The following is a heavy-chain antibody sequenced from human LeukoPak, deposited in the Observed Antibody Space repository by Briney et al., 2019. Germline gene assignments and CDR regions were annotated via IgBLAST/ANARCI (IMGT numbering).Heavy chain of an antibody. CDR2: IIPIFGIA. V-gene: IGHV1-69*04. J-gene: IGHJ4*02. Sequence: SVKVSCKASGGTFSSYAISWVRQAPGQGLEWMGRIIPIFGIANYAQKFQGRVTITADKSTSTAYMELSSLRSEDTAVYNCAREDYGGNSRANYFDYWGQGTLVTVSS. D-gene: IGHD4-23*01. CDR1: GGTFSSYA. CDR3: AREDYGGNSRANYFDY.